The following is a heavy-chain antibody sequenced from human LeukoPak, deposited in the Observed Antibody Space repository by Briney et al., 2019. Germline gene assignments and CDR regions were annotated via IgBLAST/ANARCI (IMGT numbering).Heavy chain of an antibody. V-gene: IGHV5-51*01. CDR3: VRANWGTSAFDY. CDR2: IYPGDSEA. CDR1: GYSFATHW. J-gene: IGHJ4*02. D-gene: IGHD7-27*01. Sequence: GESLKISCKGSGYSFATHWIGWVRQMPGKGLEWMGIIYPGDSEARYSPSFEGQVTISADKSITTAYLHWSSLKAADTAMYYCVRANWGTSAFDYWGQGTLVTVSS.